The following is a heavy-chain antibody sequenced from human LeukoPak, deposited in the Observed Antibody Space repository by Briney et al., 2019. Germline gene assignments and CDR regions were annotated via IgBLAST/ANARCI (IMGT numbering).Heavy chain of an antibody. Sequence: PGGSLRLSCAASGFTFSSYSMNWVRQAPGKGLEWVSSISSSSYIYYSDSVKGRFPISRDKAKNSLYLQMNSLRAEDTAVYYCARGWYYFDYWGQGTLVTVSS. J-gene: IGHJ4*02. CDR2: ISSSSYI. CDR1: GFTFSSYS. D-gene: IGHD2-15*01. CDR3: ARGWYYFDY. V-gene: IGHV3-21*01.